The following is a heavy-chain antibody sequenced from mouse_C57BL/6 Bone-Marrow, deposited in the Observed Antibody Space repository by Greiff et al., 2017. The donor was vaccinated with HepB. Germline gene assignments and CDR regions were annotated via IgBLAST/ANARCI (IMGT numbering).Heavy chain of an antibody. Sequence: EVMLVESGGGLVQPGGSRKLSCAASGFTFSSFGMHWVRQAPEKGLEWVAYISSGSSTIYYADTVKGRFTISRDNPKNTLFLQMTSLRSEDTAMYYCATMITTWYFDVWGAWTTVTVSS. V-gene: IGHV5-17*02. D-gene: IGHD2-4*01. CDR1: GFTFSSFG. CDR3: ATMITTWYFDV. J-gene: IGHJ1*01. CDR2: ISSGSSTI.